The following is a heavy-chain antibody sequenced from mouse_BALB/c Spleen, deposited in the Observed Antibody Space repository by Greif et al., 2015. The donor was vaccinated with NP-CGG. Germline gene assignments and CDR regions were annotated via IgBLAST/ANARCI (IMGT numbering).Heavy chain of an antibody. V-gene: IGHV5-9-3*01. CDR2: ISSGGSYT. CDR1: GFTFSSYA. D-gene: IGHD2-3*01. CDR3: ARRGLLGFAY. J-gene: IGHJ3*01. Sequence: DVHLVESGGGLVKPGGSLKLSCAASGFTFSSYAMSWVRQTPEKRLEWVATISSGGSYTYYPDSVKGRFTISRDNAKNTLYLQMSSLRSEDTAMYYCARRGLLGFAYWGQGTLVTVSA.